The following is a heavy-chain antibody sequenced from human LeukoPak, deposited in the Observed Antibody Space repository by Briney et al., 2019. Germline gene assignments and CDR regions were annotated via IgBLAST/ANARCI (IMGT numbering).Heavy chain of an antibody. CDR1: GGSISSYY. CDR2: ISYSGTT. D-gene: IGHD3-10*01. CDR3: ARFHYYGPGLSTHFDH. V-gene: IGHV4-59*01. Sequence: SETLSLTCTVSGGSISSYYWSWIRQPPGKGLEWIGYISYSGTTEYNPSLKSRLTISVDTSKNQVSLKLTSVTAADTAVYYCARFHYYGPGLSTHFDHWGQGTLVTVSS. J-gene: IGHJ4*02.